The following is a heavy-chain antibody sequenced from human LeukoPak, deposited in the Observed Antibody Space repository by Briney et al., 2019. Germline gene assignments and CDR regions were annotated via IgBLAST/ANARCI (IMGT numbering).Heavy chain of an antibody. J-gene: IGHJ4*02. V-gene: IGHV5-51*01. CDR1: GYSFTSHW. D-gene: IGHD4-17*01. CDR3: ARGDYGDYRVFYTLFDY. CDR2: IYPGDSDT. Sequence: GESLKISCKGSGYSFTSHWIAWVRQMPGKRLEWMGIIYPGDSDTRYSPSFQGQVTISADKSISTAYLQWSSLKASDTVMYYCARGDYGDYRVFYTLFDYWGQGTLVTVSS.